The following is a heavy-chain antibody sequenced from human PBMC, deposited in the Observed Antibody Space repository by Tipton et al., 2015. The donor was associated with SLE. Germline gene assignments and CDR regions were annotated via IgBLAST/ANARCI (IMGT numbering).Heavy chain of an antibody. J-gene: IGHJ5*02. Sequence: SLRLSCAASGFTFSLYAMNWVRQAPGKGLEWVASINQDGSRKHYVDSVKGRFTISRDNAKNSLYLQMNSLRAEDTAVYYCAREKPVPAGLSDWFDPWGQGTLVTVSS. CDR2: INQDGSRK. V-gene: IGHV3-7*01. CDR3: AREKPVPAGLSDWFDP. D-gene: IGHD2-2*01. CDR1: GFTFSLYA.